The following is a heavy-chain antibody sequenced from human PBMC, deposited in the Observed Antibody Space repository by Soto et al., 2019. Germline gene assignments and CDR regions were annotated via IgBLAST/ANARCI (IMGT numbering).Heavy chain of an antibody. J-gene: IGHJ4*02. V-gene: IGHV3-15*05. CDR2: IKSQADGGTT. CDR1: DFSFNDVW. D-gene: IGHD6-25*01. Sequence: QLVESGGGLVKPGGSLRLSCTASDFSFNDVWMSWVRQAPGRGLEWIGRIKSQADGGTTDYAAPVNGRFSVSRDDSQNRLYLEMSGLRIEDSGIYFCTTRGGHWGQGTRVTVSS. CDR3: TTRGGH.